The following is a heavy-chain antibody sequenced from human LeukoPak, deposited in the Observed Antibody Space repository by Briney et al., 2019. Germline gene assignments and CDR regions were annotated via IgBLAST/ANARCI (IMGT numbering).Heavy chain of an antibody. CDR3: ARTDRDGYNPYYFDY. J-gene: IGHJ4*02. V-gene: IGHV5-51*01. CDR1: GYSFTSYW. D-gene: IGHD5-24*01. Sequence: GESLKISCKGSGYSFTSYWIGWVRQMPGKGLEWMGIIYPGDSDTRYSPSFQGQVTISVDKSISTAYLQWSSLKASDTAMYYCARTDRDGYNPYYFDYWGQGTLVTVSS. CDR2: IYPGDSDT.